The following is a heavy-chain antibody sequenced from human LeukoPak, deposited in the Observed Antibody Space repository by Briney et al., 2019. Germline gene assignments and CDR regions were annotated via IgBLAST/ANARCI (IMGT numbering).Heavy chain of an antibody. CDR1: GGSIGTYF. Sequence: PSETLSLTCTVSGGSIGTYFWSWIRQPPGKGLEWIGYVYYTGTADYNPSLKSRLALSVDTSRNQFSLKLSSVTAADTAVYYCARDRPAYDSSGSHFDYWGQGTLVTVSS. CDR2: VYYTGTA. J-gene: IGHJ4*02. D-gene: IGHD3-22*01. CDR3: ARDRPAYDSSGSHFDY. V-gene: IGHV4-59*01.